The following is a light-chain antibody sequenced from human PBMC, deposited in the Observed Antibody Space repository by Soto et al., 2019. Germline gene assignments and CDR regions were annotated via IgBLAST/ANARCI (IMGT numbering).Light chain of an antibody. CDR3: QQYSSYPLT. V-gene: IGKV1-39*01. CDR2: DAS. Sequence: DIQMTQSPSSLSASVGDRVTITCRASQTISTYLNWYQQKPGKAPRLLIYDASSLLSGVPSKFSGSGSGTEFTLTISSLQPEDFATYYCQQYSSYPLTLGGGTKVEIK. J-gene: IGKJ4*01. CDR1: QTISTY.